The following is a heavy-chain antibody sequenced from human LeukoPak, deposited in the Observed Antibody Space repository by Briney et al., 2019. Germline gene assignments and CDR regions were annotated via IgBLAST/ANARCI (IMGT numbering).Heavy chain of an antibody. CDR2: ISGSGGST. Sequence: GGSLRLSCAASGFTFSSYGMSWVREAPGTGLEWVSAISGSGGSTYYADSVKGRFTISRDNSKNTLYLQMNSLRAEDTAVYYCAKDAFGSGSYFRFDPWGQGTLVTVSS. CDR1: GFTFSSYG. J-gene: IGHJ5*02. D-gene: IGHD3-10*01. V-gene: IGHV3-23*01. CDR3: AKDAFGSGSYFRFDP.